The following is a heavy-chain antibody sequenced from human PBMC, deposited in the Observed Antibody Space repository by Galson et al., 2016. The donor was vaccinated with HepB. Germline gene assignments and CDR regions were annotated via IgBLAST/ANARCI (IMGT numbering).Heavy chain of an antibody. CDR3: AKDRHPYEYIGGKDH. CDR2: VTPGGNT. CDR1: GFTFSTYA. D-gene: IGHD3-16*01. V-gene: IGHV3-23*01. J-gene: IGHJ4*02. Sequence: SLRLSCAASGFTFSTYAMNWVRQAPGKGLEWVSGVTPGGNTYYADSVKGRFTISRDNSENTLFLQMNSLSAEDTATYYCAKDRHPYEYIGGKDHWGQGTLVTVSS.